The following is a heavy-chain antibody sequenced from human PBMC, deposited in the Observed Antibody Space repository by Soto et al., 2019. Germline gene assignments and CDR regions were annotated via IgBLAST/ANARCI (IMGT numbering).Heavy chain of an antibody. V-gene: IGHV1-69*13. D-gene: IGHD2-15*01. CDR3: ARDVCSGGSCQPGYYYYGMDV. J-gene: IGHJ6*02. Sequence: SVKVSCKASGGTFSSYAISWVRQAPGQGLEWMGGIIPIFGTANYAQKFQGRVTITADESTSTAYMELSSLRSEDTAVYYCARDVCSGGSCQPGYYYYGMDVWGQGTTVTVSS. CDR2: IIPIFGTA. CDR1: GGTFSSYA.